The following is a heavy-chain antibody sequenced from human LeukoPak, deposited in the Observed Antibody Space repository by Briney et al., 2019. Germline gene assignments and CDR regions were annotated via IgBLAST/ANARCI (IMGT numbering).Heavy chain of an antibody. Sequence: ASVKVSCKASGYTFTSYGISWVRQAPGQGLEWMGWISAYNGNTNYAQKLQGRVTMTTDTSTSTAYMELRSLRSDDTAVYYCARDLPNIVVVPAAILNPNYYYYYMDVWGKGTTVTVSS. CDR2: ISAYNGNT. CDR3: ARDLPNIVVVPAAILNPNYYYYYMDV. J-gene: IGHJ6*03. V-gene: IGHV1-18*01. D-gene: IGHD2-2*01. CDR1: GYTFTSYG.